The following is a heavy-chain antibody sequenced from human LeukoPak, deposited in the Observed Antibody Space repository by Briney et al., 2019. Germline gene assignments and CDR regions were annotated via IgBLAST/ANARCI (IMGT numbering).Heavy chain of an antibody. J-gene: IGHJ6*02. Sequence: GASVKVSCKASGGTFSSYAISWVRQAPGQGLEWMGGIIPIFGTANYAQKFQGRVTITADESTSTAYMELSSLRSEDTAVYYCARDLRSSSWDGDGMDVWGQGTTVTVSS. D-gene: IGHD6-13*01. CDR2: IIPIFGTA. CDR1: GGTFSSYA. CDR3: ARDLRSSSWDGDGMDV. V-gene: IGHV1-69*13.